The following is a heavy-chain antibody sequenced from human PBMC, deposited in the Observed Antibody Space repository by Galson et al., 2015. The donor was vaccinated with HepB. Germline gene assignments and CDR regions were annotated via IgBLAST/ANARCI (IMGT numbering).Heavy chain of an antibody. V-gene: IGHV4-30-2*01. D-gene: IGHD3-10*01. CDR3: ARAVTGSGNAQGYFDY. J-gene: IGHJ4*02. Sequence: QLRLLESGSGLVKPSQTLSLTCAVSGASISSAGYSWSWIRQPPGKGLEWIGYIYHSGGTYYNPSLKSRVTISVDRSKNQFSLKLTSVTAADTAVYYCARAVTGSGNAQGYFDYWGQGTLVTVSS. CDR2: IYHSGGT. CDR1: GASISSAGYS.